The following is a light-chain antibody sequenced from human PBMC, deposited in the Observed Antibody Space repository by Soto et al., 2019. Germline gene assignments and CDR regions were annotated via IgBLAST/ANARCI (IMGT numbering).Light chain of an antibody. J-gene: IGLJ1*01. V-gene: IGLV2-14*01. CDR3: TSYTSSSTYV. CDR2: EVS. Sequence: QSALTQPASVSGSPGQSITISCTGTSSDVGGYNYVSWYQQHPGKAPKLMMLEVSNRPSGVSNRFSGSKSGNTASLTISGLQAEYEADYYCTSYTSSSTYVFGTGTKLTVL. CDR1: SSDVGGYNY.